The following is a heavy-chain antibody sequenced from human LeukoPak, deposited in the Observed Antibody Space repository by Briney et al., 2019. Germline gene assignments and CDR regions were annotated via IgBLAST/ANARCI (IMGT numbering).Heavy chain of an antibody. CDR1: GYTFTGYY. J-gene: IGHJ5*02. V-gene: IGHV1-2*02. D-gene: IGHD6-19*01. Sequence: ASVKVSCKASGYTFTGYYMHWVRQAHGQGPEWMGWINPNSGGTNYAQKFQGRVTMTRDTPLSTVYMELSRLRSDDTAVYYCASQATTGWHFAWGQGTLVTVSS. CDR2: INPNSGGT. CDR3: ASQATTGWHFA.